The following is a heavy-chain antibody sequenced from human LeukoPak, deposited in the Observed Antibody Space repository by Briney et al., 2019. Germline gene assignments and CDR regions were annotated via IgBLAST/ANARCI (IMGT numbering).Heavy chain of an antibody. V-gene: IGHV3-23*01. CDR2: ISHGGGDT. D-gene: IGHD1-26*01. Sequence: GGSLRLSCAASGFTFSTYAMSWVRQAPGKGLEWVSGISHGGGDTYYADSVKGRFTNSRDNSKNTLYLQMNSLRADDTAVYYCARGNSGSSGLWDSWGQGTLVTVSS. J-gene: IGHJ4*02. CDR1: GFTFSTYA. CDR3: ARGNSGSSGLWDS.